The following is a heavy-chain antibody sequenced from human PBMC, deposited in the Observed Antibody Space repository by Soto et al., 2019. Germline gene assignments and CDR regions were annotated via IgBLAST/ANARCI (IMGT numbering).Heavy chain of an antibody. V-gene: IGHV1-69*02. CDR1: GGTFSSYT. D-gene: IGHD3-22*01. Sequence: QVQLVQSGAEVKKPGSSVKVSCKASGGTFSSYTISWVRQAPGQGLEWMGRIIPILGIANYAQKFQGRVTITADKSTSTAYMELSSLRSEDTAVYYCARAPYYYDSSGYFPTLGFDPWGQGTLVTVSS. CDR3: ARAPYYYDSSGYFPTLGFDP. J-gene: IGHJ5*02. CDR2: IIPILGIA.